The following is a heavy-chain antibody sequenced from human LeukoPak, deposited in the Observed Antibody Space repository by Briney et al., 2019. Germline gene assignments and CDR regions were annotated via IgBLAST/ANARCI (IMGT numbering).Heavy chain of an antibody. CDR1: GGSIRSGDHH. V-gene: IGHV4-39*07. D-gene: IGHD2-15*01. Sequence: PSETLSLTCRVSGGSIRSGDHHWAWVRQPPGKGLEFVGSLDESGRPYYNRPLKSRVSISGDTSGKQFSLNLTSVTAADTAVYFCARDLGGYPFFMDVWGRGTTVIVSS. CDR2: LDESGRP. CDR3: ARDLGGYPFFMDV. J-gene: IGHJ6*03.